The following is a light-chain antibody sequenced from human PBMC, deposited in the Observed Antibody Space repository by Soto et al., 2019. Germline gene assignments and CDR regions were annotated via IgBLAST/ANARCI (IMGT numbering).Light chain of an antibody. Sequence: QSALTQPPSVSGAPGQRVTISCTGSSSKVGAGFDVHWYQQLPGAAPKLLIYGNDNRPSGVPDRFSGSTSGTSASLAITGLQADDEADYFCQSYDRSLSGRVFGTGTKVTVL. CDR3: QSYDRSLSGRV. V-gene: IGLV1-40*01. CDR2: GND. J-gene: IGLJ1*01. CDR1: SSKVGAGFD.